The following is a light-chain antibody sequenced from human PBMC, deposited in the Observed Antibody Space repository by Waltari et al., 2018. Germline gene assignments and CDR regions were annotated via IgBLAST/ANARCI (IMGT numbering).Light chain of an antibody. CDR2: GAS. Sequence: IVMTQSPVTLSLSPGERASLSCRASQTVNSDLAWYQQMPGQAPRLLIYGASTRATGIPARFSGSGSGTEFTLTISSLQSEDFAVYYCQQYSNWPPWTFGQGTKVEIK. J-gene: IGKJ1*01. CDR1: QTVNSD. V-gene: IGKV3-15*01. CDR3: QQYSNWPPWT.